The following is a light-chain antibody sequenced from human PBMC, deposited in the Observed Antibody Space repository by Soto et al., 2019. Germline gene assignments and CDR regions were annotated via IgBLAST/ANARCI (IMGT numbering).Light chain of an antibody. J-gene: IGKJ1*01. Sequence: EIVLTQSPATLSVSPGERATLSCRAGQNIHTNLAWYQQKPGQAPRLLFYGASTGATGLPARFSGSGSGTEFTLTINSLQAEDFAVYYCQQYNNWPQWTFGQGTKVDIK. CDR1: QNIHTN. CDR2: GAS. V-gene: IGKV3-15*01. CDR3: QQYNNWPQWT.